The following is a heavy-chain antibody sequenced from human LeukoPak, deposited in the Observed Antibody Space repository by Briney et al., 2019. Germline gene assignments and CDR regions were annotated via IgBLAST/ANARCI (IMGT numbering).Heavy chain of an antibody. Sequence: GGSLRLSCAASGFTFSSYGMHWVRQAPGKGLEWVAVIWYDGSNKYYADSVKGRFTISRDNSKNTLYLQMNSLRAEDTAVYYCATDTEPAAIPPYSYYGMDVWGQGTTVTVSS. CDR3: ATDTEPAAIPPYSYYGMDV. CDR2: IWYDGSNK. J-gene: IGHJ6*02. V-gene: IGHV3-33*01. CDR1: GFTFSSYG. D-gene: IGHD2-2*01.